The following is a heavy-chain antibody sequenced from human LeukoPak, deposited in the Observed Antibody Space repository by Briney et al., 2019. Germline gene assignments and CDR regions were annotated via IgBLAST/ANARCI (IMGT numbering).Heavy chain of an antibody. CDR2: ISWNSGSI. V-gene: IGHV3-9*01. J-gene: IGHJ6*03. CDR1: GFTFDDYA. Sequence: PGRSLRLSCAASGFTFDDYAMHWVRQGPGKGLEWVSGISWNSGSIGYADSVKGRFTISRDNAKNSLYLQMNSLRAEDTAVYYCAREFQGYMDVWGKGTTVTVSS. CDR3: AREFQGYMDV.